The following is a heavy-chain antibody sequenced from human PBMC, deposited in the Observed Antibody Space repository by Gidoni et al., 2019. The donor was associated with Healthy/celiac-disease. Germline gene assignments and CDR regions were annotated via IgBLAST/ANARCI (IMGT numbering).Heavy chain of an antibody. V-gene: IGHV3-20*04. CDR2: INWNGGST. CDR1: GFTLDYYG. Sequence: EVQLVESGGGVLRPGGSRRRSCAASGFTLDYYGMGWVRQAPGKGLGLVSCINWNGGSTGYADSVKGRFTISRDNAKNSLYLQMNSLRAEDTALYYCARANLRGVIFVAGWFDPWGQGTLVTVSS. CDR3: ARANLRGVIFVAGWFDP. D-gene: IGHD3-10*01. J-gene: IGHJ5*02.